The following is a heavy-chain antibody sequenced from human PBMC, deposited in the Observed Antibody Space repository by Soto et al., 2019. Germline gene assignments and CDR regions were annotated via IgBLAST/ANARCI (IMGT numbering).Heavy chain of an antibody. CDR2: INPNSGGT. V-gene: IGHV1-2*02. Sequence: ASVKVSCKASEDTFRNYAISWVRQAPGQGLEWMGWINPNSGGTNYAQKFQGRVTMTRDTSISTAYMELSRLRSDDTAVYYCARDSAIVVGYYYYGMDVWGQGTTVTVSS. CDR1: EDTFRNYA. CDR3: ARDSAIVVGYYYYGMDV. D-gene: IGHD2-15*01. J-gene: IGHJ6*02.